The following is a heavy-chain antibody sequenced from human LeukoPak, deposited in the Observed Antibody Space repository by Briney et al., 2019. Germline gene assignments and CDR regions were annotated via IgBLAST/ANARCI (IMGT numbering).Heavy chain of an antibody. CDR2: FDPEGGET. CDR3: ATGLEDIVVVPAAIAPT. D-gene: IGHD2-2*02. J-gene: IGHJ5*02. CDR1: GYTLTELS. Sequence: ASVKVSCKVSGYTLTELSMHWVRQAPGKGLEWMGGFDPEGGETIYAQKFQGRVTMTEDTSTDTAYMELSSLRSEDTAVYYCATGLEDIVVVPAAIAPTWGQGTLVTVSS. V-gene: IGHV1-24*01.